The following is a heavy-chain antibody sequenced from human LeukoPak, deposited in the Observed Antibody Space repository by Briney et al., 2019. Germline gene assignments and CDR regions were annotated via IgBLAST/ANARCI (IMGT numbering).Heavy chain of an antibody. D-gene: IGHD3-3*01. CDR3: ARDYYDFWSGYTDAFDI. V-gene: IGHV3-21*01. Sequence: PGGSLRLSCAASGFTFSSYSMNWVRQAPGKGLEWVSSICSSSSYIYYADSVKGRFTISRDNAKNSLYLQMNSLRAEDTAVYYCARDYYDFWSGYTDAFDIWGQGTMVTVSS. CDR1: GFTFSSYS. CDR2: ICSSSSYI. J-gene: IGHJ3*02.